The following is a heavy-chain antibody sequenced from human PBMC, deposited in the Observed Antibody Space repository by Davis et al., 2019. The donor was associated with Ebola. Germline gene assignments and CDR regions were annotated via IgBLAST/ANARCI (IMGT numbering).Heavy chain of an antibody. Sequence: GESLKISCAASGFTFSNAWMNWVRQAPGKGLEWVGRIRSKANSYATAYAASVKGRFTISRDDSKNTAYLQMNSLKTEDTAVYYCTSSGDYGDYWGQGTLVTVSS. J-gene: IGHJ4*02. V-gene: IGHV3-73*01. CDR2: IRSKANSYAT. CDR3: TSSGDYGDY. CDR1: GFTFSNAW. D-gene: IGHD3-10*01.